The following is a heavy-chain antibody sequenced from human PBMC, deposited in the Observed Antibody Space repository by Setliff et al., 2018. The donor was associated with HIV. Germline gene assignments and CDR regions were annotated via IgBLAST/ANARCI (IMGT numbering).Heavy chain of an antibody. CDR3: ARFTHDVRVGQDGAFDF. Sequence: ASVKVSCKASGYTFRDYGISWVRQAPRQGLEWVGRISAFNGNINYAQKFQGRVTMTTDTSTGTAYMELRNLRSDDTAIYYCARFTHDVRVGQDGAFDFWGQGTMVTVSS. V-gene: IGHV1-18*01. D-gene: IGHD2-15*01. J-gene: IGHJ3*01. CDR1: GYTFRDYG. CDR2: ISAFNGNI.